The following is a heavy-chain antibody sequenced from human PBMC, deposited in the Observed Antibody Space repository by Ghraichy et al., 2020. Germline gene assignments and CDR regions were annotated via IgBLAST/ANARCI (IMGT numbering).Heavy chain of an antibody. D-gene: IGHD3-3*01. Sequence: ASVKVSCKASGYTFTSYDINWVRQATGQGLEWMGWMNPNSGNTGYAQKFQGRVTMTRNTSISTAYMELSSLRSEDTAVYYCARATSGYYIYYYYYGMDVWGQGTTVTVSS. J-gene: IGHJ6*02. CDR2: MNPNSGNT. CDR1: GYTFTSYD. V-gene: IGHV1-8*01. CDR3: ARATSGYYIYYYYYGMDV.